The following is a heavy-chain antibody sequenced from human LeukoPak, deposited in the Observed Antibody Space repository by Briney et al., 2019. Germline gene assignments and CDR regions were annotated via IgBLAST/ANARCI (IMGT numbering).Heavy chain of an antibody. V-gene: IGHV5-51*01. CDR1: GYSFTNYW. CDR2: IYPGDSDT. J-gene: IGHJ4*02. CDR3: ARRTDRSFWYLDY. Sequence: GESLKISCKGSGYSFTNYWIGWVRQMPAKGLEWMGIIYPGDSDTRYSPSFQGQVTISADKSISTAYLQWSSLKASDTAIYYCARRTDRSFWYLDYWGQGTLVTVSS.